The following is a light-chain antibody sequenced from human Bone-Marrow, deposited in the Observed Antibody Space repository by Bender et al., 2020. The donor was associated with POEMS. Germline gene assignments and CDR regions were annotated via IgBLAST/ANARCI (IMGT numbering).Light chain of an antibody. J-gene: IGLJ3*02. CDR1: YIGTKS. CDR3: VAWDASLNGWV. CDR2: DDS. V-gene: IGLV3-21*02. Sequence: SFVLTQPPSVSVAPGQTASITCGAKYIGTKSVHWYQQRPGQAPVLVVYDDSDRPSGIPERFSGSKSGTSASLAITGLQSDDEAIYFCVAWDASLNGWVFGGGTKLTVL.